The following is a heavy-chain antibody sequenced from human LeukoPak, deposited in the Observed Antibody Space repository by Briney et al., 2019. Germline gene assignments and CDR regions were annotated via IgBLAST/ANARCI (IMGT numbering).Heavy chain of an antibody. CDR3: ATIRPKVAADSP. CDR1: GGAVSGSDYY. J-gene: IGHJ3*01. Sequence: PSETLSLTCTVSGGAVSGSDYYWAWIRQPPGKGLEWFGNIYYSGSTYYTPSVRCRVTISVDTSKNKFSMTVDSVTAADTAVYYCATIRPKVAADSPWGQGTMVTVSS. D-gene: IGHD2-15*01. CDR2: IYYSGST. V-gene: IGHV4-39*01.